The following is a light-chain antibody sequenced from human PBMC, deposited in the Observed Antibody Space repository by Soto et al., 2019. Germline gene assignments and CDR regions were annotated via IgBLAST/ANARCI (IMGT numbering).Light chain of an antibody. CDR1: QGINSD. CDR2: EAS. Sequence: AFQLSQAPGPLSASVGDRVTITCGASQGINSDLAGYQPKPGKVPQLLICEASLLQSGVPSRFSGSGSGTDVTLPISSLQAEDFATHYCQQYDASPSTFGQGTKVDI. J-gene: IGKJ1*01. CDR3: QQYDASPST. V-gene: IGKV1-13*02.